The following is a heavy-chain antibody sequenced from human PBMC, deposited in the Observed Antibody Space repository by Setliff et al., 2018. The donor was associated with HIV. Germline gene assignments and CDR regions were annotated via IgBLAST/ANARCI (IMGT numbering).Heavy chain of an antibody. Sequence: ASVKVSCKAFGYTFTGYYMHWVRQAPGQGLEWMGRINPSGGSTSYAQKFQDRITMTSDTSTSTVYMELSSLRSDDTAMYYCARRAGTPNYYYYYMDVWGNGTTVTVSS. D-gene: IGHD2-15*01. J-gene: IGHJ6*03. V-gene: IGHV1-46*03. CDR1: GYTFTGYY. CDR3: ARRAGTPNYYYYYMDV. CDR2: INPSGGST.